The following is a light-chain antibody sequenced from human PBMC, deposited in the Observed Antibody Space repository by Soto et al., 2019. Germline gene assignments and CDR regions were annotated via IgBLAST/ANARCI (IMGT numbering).Light chain of an antibody. Sequence: EIVMTQSPATLSVSPGERATLSCRASQSVSSNLAWYQQKPGQAPRLLIYDASTGATGIPARFSGSGSGTEFTLTISSLQSEDFAVYYCQQGTFGGGTKVEIK. CDR3: QQGT. V-gene: IGKV3-15*01. CDR1: QSVSSN. CDR2: DAS. J-gene: IGKJ4*01.